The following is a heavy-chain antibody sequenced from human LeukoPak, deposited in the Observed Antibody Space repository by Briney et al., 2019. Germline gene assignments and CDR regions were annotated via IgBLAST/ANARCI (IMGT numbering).Heavy chain of an antibody. CDR1: GGSISSYY. D-gene: IGHD2-15*01. CDR3: ASLVVVAAPHFDY. CDR2: IYYSRST. Sequence: SETLSLTCTVSGGSISSYYWSWIRQPPGKGLEWSGYIYYSRSTNYNPSLKSRVTISVDTSKNQFSLKLSSVTAADTAVYYCASLVVVAAPHFDYWGQGTLVTVSS. V-gene: IGHV4-59*01. J-gene: IGHJ4*02.